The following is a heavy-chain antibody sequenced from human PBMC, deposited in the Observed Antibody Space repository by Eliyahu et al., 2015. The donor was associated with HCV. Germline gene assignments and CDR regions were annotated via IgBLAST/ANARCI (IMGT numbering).Heavy chain of an antibody. V-gene: IGHV4-39*01. CDR3: AGGDSSGYDFDY. Sequence: QLQLQESGPGLVKPSETLSLTCTVSGGSISSRSYYWGWIRXPPGKGLEXIGNIYHSGRTYYNPSLXSRVTISVDTSKNQFSLKLTSVTAADTAVYYCAGGDSSGYDFDYWGQGTLVTVSS. D-gene: IGHD3-22*01. CDR1: GGSISSRSYY. CDR2: IYHSGRT. J-gene: IGHJ4*02.